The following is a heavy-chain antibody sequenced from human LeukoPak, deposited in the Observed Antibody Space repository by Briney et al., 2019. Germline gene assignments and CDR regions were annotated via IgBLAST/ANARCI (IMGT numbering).Heavy chain of an antibody. CDR1: GYTFTTYY. CDR2: INPSGGST. CDR3: ARSDYCSSTSCYMHY. D-gene: IGHD2-2*02. V-gene: IGHV1-46*01. Sequence: ASVKVSCKASGYTFTTYYMHWVRQAPGQGLEWMGIINPSGGSTSYAQEFQGRVTMTRDTSTSTVYMELSSLRFEDTAVYYCARSDYCSSTSCYMHYWGQGTLVTVSS. J-gene: IGHJ4*02.